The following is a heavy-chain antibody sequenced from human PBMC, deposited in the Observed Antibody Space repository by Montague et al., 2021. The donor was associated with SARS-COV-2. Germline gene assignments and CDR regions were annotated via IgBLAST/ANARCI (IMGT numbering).Heavy chain of an antibody. V-gene: IGHV4-61*02. CDR3: AGPDGLKH. CDR1: GDSINSGGYY. J-gene: IGHJ1*01. D-gene: IGHD4/OR15-4a*01. Sequence: TLSLTCTVSGDSINSGGYYWSWIRQPAGKGMEWIGRIYTSGRTNYNPSLRSRINMSLDTSKSRFSLNLTSVTAADTAVNYCAGPDGLKHWGQGALVTVSS. CDR2: IYTSGRT.